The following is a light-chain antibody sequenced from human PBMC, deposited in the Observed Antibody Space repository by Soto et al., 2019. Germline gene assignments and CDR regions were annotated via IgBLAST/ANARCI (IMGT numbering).Light chain of an antibody. CDR1: SSNIGSNA. J-gene: IGLJ2*01. CDR2: AND. V-gene: IGLV1-44*01. CDR3: AAWDDSLSGHVV. Sequence: QSVLTQSPSTSRTPGQRVTISCSGSSSNIGSNAVNWYQQLPGTAPRLVIYANDQLPSGVPARFSGSKSGTSASLAISGLQSEDEAVYYCAAWDDSLSGHVVFGGGTKLTVL.